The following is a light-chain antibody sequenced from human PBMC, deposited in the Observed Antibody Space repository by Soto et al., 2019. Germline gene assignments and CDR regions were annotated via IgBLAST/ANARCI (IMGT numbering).Light chain of an antibody. CDR3: SPYTSSSTLSV. V-gene: IGLV2-14*01. CDR1: SSDVGGYNY. CDR2: EVS. Sequence: QSVLTQPASVSGSPGQSITISCTGTSSDVGGYNYVSWYQQHPGKAPKLVIYEVSNRPSGVSNRFSGSKSGNTASLTISGLQAEDEADYYCSPYTSSSTLSVFGTGTKVTVL. J-gene: IGLJ1*01.